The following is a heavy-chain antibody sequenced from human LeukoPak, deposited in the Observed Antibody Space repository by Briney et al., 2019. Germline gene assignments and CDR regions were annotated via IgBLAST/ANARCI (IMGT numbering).Heavy chain of an antibody. J-gene: IGHJ4*02. CDR1: GFTFSSYW. CDR3: ARADLVGGRSGGSYFDY. D-gene: IGHD1-26*01. V-gene: IGHV3-74*01. Sequence: GGSLRLSCAASGFTFSSYWMHWVRQAPGKGLVWVSRINSDGSSANYADSVKGRFTISRDNANNTLYLQVNSLRVEDTAVYYCARADLVGGRSGGSYFDYWGQGTLVTVSS. CDR2: INSDGSSA.